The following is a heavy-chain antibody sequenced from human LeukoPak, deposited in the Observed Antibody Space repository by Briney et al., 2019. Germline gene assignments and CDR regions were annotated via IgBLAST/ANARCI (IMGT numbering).Heavy chain of an antibody. CDR3: ARDRGYMLGYCSGGSCYYFDY. CDR1: GYTFTSYG. Sequence: ASVKVSCKASGYTFTSYGIGWVRQAPGQGLEWMGWISAYNGNTNYAQKLQGRVTMTTDTSTSTAYMELRSLRSDDTAVYYCARDRGYMLGYCSGGSCYYFDYWGQGTLVTVSS. J-gene: IGHJ4*02. V-gene: IGHV1-18*01. CDR2: ISAYNGNT. D-gene: IGHD2-15*01.